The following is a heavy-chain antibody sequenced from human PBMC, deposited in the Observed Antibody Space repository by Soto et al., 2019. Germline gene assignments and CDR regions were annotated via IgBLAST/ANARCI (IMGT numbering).Heavy chain of an antibody. CDR3: ARIEALGYCSSASCYTYNYKDV. CDR1: GGSISSYY. J-gene: IGHJ6*03. V-gene: IGHV4-59*08. Sequence: SETLSLTCTVSGGSISSYYWSWIRQPPGKGLEWIGYIYYSGSTNYNPSLKSRVTISVDTSKNQFSLKLSSVTAADTAVYYCARIEALGYCSSASCYTYNYKDVWGKGTTVTVSS. CDR2: IYYSGST. D-gene: IGHD2-2*02.